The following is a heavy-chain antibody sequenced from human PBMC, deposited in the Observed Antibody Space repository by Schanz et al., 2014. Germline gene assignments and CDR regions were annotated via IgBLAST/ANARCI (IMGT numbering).Heavy chain of an antibody. J-gene: IGHJ4*02. CDR3: ARGGYSSGWYDRDIAHFDY. Sequence: QVQLVQSGPEVKKPGSSVKVSCKASGGTFSSYTISWVRQAPGQGLEWMGRINVGNGNMKYSQKFQGRVTITRDTSTTTAYMELRSLRSDDTAVYYCARGGYSSGWYDRDIAHFDYWGQGTLVTVSS. CDR2: INVGNGNM. D-gene: IGHD6-19*01. V-gene: IGHV1-69*08. CDR1: GGTFSSYT.